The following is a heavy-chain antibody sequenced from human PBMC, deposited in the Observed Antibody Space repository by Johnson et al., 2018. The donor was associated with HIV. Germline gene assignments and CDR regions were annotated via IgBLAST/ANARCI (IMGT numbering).Heavy chain of an antibody. D-gene: IGHD1-26*01. Sequence: QVQLVESGGGVVQPGRSLRLSCAATGFTFSNYAMHWVRQAPGKGLEWVAVISYDGSNKYYADSVKGRFTISRDNSKNTLFLQMNSLRADDTAVYYCAKDRGSPGIPAAFDIWGQGTMVTVSS. CDR2: ISYDGSNK. CDR3: AKDRGSPGIPAAFDI. CDR1: GFTFSNYA. V-gene: IGHV3-30-3*01. J-gene: IGHJ3*02.